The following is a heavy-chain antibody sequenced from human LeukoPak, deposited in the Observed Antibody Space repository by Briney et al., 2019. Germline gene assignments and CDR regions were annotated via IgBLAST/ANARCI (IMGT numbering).Heavy chain of an antibody. CDR2: ISSSSSYI. CDR3: AKLTYAGSPTDY. Sequence: GGALRLSCAASGFTISSYTMNWVRQAPGKGLEWVSSISSSSSYIYYADSLKGRFTMSRDNAKNSVYLQMNSLRAEDTAVYYCAKLTYAGSPTDYWGQGTLVTVSS. D-gene: IGHD3-10*01. V-gene: IGHV3-21*01. J-gene: IGHJ4*02. CDR1: GFTISSYT.